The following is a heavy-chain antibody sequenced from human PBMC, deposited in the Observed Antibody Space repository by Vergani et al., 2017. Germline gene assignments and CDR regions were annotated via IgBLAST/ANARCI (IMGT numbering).Heavy chain of an antibody. CDR1: GFSFTSNW. V-gene: IGHV5-10-1*03. D-gene: IGHD6-6*01. CDR3: ARKIDWQLSKTSRSRHNWFDP. J-gene: IGHJ5*02. CDR2: IDPSDSYT. Sequence: EVQLVQSGAEVKKPGESLRISCKDSGFSFTSNWISWVRQMPGRGLEWMGRIDPSDSYTNYSPSFQGHVTISVDKSISTADLQWRSLKASDTAIYYCARKIDWQLSKTSRSRHNWFDPWGQGTLVTVSS.